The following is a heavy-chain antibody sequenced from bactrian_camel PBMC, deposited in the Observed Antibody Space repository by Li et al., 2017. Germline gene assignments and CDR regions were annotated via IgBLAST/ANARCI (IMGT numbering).Heavy chain of an antibody. CDR1: GDPYRLC. Sequence: HVQLVESGGGSVQAGGSLRLSCAVSGDPYRLCMGWFRRLPGQEREGVAAIAGDGRTNYADSVKGRFTISRDGAKNIIALQMDSLKPEDTATYYCAADLVTDEPSLVEREYYYWGQGTQVTVS. D-gene: IGHD1*01. CDR2: IAGDGRT. V-gene: IGHV3S53*01. J-gene: IGHJ4*01. CDR3: AADLVTDEPSLVEREYYY.